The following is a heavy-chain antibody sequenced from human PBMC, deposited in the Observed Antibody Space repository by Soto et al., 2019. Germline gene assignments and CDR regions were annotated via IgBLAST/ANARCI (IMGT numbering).Heavy chain of an antibody. D-gene: IGHD2-21*02. CDR3: ARDPSGNSNDWYFDL. V-gene: IGHV4-31*03. J-gene: IGHJ2*01. CDR1: GGSISSGGYY. CDR2: IYYSGST. Sequence: QVQLQESGPGLVKPSQTLSLTCTVSGGSISSGGYYWSWIRQHPGKGLEWIGYIYYSGSTYYNPSLKSRVTITVDTSKNQFSLKLNSVTAADTAVHYCARDPSGNSNDWYFDLWGRGTLVTVSS.